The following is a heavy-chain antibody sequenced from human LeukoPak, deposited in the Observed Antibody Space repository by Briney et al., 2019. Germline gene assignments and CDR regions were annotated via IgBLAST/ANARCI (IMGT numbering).Heavy chain of an antibody. Sequence: ASVKVSCKASGYTFTDYYMHWVRQAPGQGLEWMGWINPNSGGTNYAQKFQGRVTMTRDTSISTAYMELSRLRSDDTAVYYCARDHENTTPFQNWGQGTLVTVSS. V-gene: IGHV1-2*02. CDR1: GYTFTDYY. J-gene: IGHJ1*01. D-gene: IGHD2-15*01. CDR3: ARDHENTTPFQN. CDR2: INPNSGGT.